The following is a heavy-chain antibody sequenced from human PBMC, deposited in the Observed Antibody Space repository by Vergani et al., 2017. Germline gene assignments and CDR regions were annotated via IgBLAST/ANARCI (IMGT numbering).Heavy chain of an antibody. D-gene: IGHD6-13*01. CDR1: GGSISSSSYY. J-gene: IGHJ6*02. CDR2: IYYSGST. Sequence: QLQLQESGPGLVKPSETLSLTCTVSGGSISSSSYYWGWIRQPPGKGLEWIGSIYYSGSTYYNPSLKSRVTISVDTSKNQFSLKLSSVTAADTAVYYCARVLAAAGTKGMDVWGQGTTVTVSS. V-gene: IGHV4-39*01. CDR3: ARVLAAAGTKGMDV.